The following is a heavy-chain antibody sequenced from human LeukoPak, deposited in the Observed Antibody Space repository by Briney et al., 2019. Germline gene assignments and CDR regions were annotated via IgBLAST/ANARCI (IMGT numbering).Heavy chain of an antibody. J-gene: IGHJ4*02. Sequence: HPGGSLRLSCAASGFTLSSSGMAWVRQAPGKGPEWVSGFNSGGPTYYTESVKGRFTISRDNSRNTLYLQMNSLRAEDTATYYCAKDNGWLHYCHWGQGTLVTVSS. CDR2: FNSGGPT. CDR3: AKDNGWLHYCH. D-gene: IGHD5-24*01. CDR1: GFTLSSSG. V-gene: IGHV3-23*01.